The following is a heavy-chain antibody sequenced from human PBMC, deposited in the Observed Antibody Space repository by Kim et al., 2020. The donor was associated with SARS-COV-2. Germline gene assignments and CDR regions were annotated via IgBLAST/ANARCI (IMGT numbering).Heavy chain of an antibody. J-gene: IGHJ4*02. Sequence: YADSVKGRFTISRDNAKNSLYLQMNSLRAEDTALYYCAKDMRQWLASFDYWGRGTLVTVSS. CDR3: AKDMRQWLASFDY. D-gene: IGHD6-19*01. V-gene: IGHV3-9*01.